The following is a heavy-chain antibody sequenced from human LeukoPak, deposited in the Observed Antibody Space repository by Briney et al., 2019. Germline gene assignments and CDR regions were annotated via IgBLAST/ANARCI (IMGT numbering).Heavy chain of an antibody. J-gene: IGHJ3*02. V-gene: IGHV1-69*13. Sequence: SVKVSCKASGGTFSSYAISWVRQAPGQGLEWMGGIIPIFGTANYAQKFQGRVTITADESTSTAYMELSSLRSEDTAVYYCARESSSIAARIKTSTDAFDIWGQGTMVTVSS. CDR3: ARESSSIAARIKTSTDAFDI. D-gene: IGHD6-6*01. CDR1: GGTFSSYA. CDR2: IIPIFGTA.